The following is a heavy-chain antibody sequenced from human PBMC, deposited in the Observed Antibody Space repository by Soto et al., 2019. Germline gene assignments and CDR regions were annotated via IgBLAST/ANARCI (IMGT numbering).Heavy chain of an antibody. J-gene: IGHJ6*02. Sequence: ASVKVSCKASGYTFTSYDINWVRQATGQGLEWMGWMNPNSGNTGYAQKFQGRVTISVDTSKNQFSLKLSSVTAADTAVYYCAALGYYDSSGYPYYYYGMDVWGQGTTVTVSS. D-gene: IGHD3-22*01. CDR1: GYTFTSYD. V-gene: IGHV1-8*01. CDR3: AALGYYDSSGYPYYYYGMDV. CDR2: MNPNSGNT.